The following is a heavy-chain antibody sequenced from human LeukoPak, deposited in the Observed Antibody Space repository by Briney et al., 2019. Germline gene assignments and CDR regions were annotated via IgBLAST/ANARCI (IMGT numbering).Heavy chain of an antibody. CDR3: ARDPRPYSSGSNWFDP. Sequence: SVKVSCKASGYTFANYGISWLRQAPGQGLEWVGWTSAYNGDTIYAQKLQGRVSMTTDTSTSTAYMELRSLRPDDTAVYYCARDPRPYSSGSNWFDPWGQGTLVTVSS. V-gene: IGHV1-18*01. CDR2: TSAYNGDT. D-gene: IGHD6-19*01. J-gene: IGHJ5*02. CDR1: GYTFANYG.